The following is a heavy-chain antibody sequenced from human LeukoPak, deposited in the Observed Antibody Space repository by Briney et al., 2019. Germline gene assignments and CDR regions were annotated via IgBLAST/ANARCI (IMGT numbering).Heavy chain of an antibody. Sequence: GGSLRLSCAASGFTFSNYAMSWVRRAPGKGLEWISGITGSGGGTSYADSVKGRFSISRDNAKNTLYLQMNSLRVEDTAVYYCVGFYSGMDVWGQGTTVTVSS. CDR1: GFTFSNYA. V-gene: IGHV3-23*01. J-gene: IGHJ6*02. CDR3: VGFYSGMDV. CDR2: ITGSGGGT. D-gene: IGHD2-15*01.